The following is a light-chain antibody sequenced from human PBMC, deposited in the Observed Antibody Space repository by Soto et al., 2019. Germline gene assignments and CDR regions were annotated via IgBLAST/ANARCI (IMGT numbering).Light chain of an antibody. V-gene: IGLV2-23*02. Sequence: QCSLTQPAYVSGSRGQSSTISCTGTISNVGSYKLVSWYQQHPGKAPKLMIFEVNKRPSGVSNRFSGSKSGNTASLTISGLKVEDEADYYCCSSGGSPTYVFGTGTKVTVL. CDR2: EVN. CDR1: ISNVGSYKL. CDR3: CSSGGSPTYV. J-gene: IGLJ1*01.